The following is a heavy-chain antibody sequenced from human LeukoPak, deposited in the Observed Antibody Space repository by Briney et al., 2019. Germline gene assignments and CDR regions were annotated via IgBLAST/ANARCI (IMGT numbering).Heavy chain of an antibody. V-gene: IGHV3-64*01. CDR2: ISSNGGST. CDR1: GFTFSSYA. J-gene: IGHJ4*02. Sequence: PGGSLRLSCAASGFTFSSYAMHWVRQAPGKGLEYVSAISSNGGSTYYANSVKGRFTISRDNSKNTLYLQMGSLRAEDTAVYYCAKDVNALIAAANFDYWGQGTLVTVSS. D-gene: IGHD6-13*01. CDR3: AKDVNALIAAANFDY.